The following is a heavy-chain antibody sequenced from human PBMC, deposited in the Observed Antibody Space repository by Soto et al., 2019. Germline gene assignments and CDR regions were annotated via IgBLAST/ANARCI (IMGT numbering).Heavy chain of an antibody. Sequence: ASVKVSCKASGYTFTSYGISWVRQAPGQGLEWMGWISAYNGNTNYAQKLQGRVTMTTDTSTSKAYMELRSLRSDDTAVYFCSGDSRSGGSCYLDYWGQGTLVTVSS. J-gene: IGHJ4*02. V-gene: IGHV1-18*01. CDR1: GYTFTSYG. D-gene: IGHD2-15*01. CDR2: ISAYNGNT. CDR3: SGDSRSGGSCYLDY.